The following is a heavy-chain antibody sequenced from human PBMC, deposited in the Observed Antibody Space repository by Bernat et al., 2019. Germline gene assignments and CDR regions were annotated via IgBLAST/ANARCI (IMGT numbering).Heavy chain of an antibody. Sequence: EVQLLESGGGLVQPGGSLRLSCAASGFTFSSYAMSWVRQAPGKGLEWVSAISGSGGSTYYADSVKGRFTISRDNSKNTQYLQMNSLRAEDTAVYYCARVRDSSSSVRKYWGQGTLVTVSS. CDR1: GFTFSSYA. CDR2: ISGSGGST. J-gene: IGHJ4*02. D-gene: IGHD6-13*01. CDR3: ARVRDSSSSVRKY. V-gene: IGHV3-23*01.